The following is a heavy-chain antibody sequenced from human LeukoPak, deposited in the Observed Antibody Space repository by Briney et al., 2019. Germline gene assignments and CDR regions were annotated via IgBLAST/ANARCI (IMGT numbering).Heavy chain of an antibody. CDR3: ARGSIVMAGRTSDS. V-gene: IGHV1-18*01. J-gene: IGHJ4*02. CDR1: GYTSSSCG. D-gene: IGHD6-19*01. CDR2: ISGFNGDT. Sequence: ASAKVSCKASGYTSSSCGMSWLRQAPGQGLEWMGWISGFNGDTIYSEKFQGRVTMTTDTSTTTGYIEMRSLRPDDTALYYCARGSIVMAGRTSDSWGQGTLVTVSS.